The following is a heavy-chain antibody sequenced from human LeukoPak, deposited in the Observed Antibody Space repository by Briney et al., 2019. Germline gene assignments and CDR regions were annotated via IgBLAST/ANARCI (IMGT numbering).Heavy chain of an antibody. D-gene: IGHD5-18*01. J-gene: IGHJ6*03. Sequence: GGTLRLSCAASGFTFSSYGMSWVRQAPGKGLEWVAVISYDGSNKYYADSVKGRFTISRDDSKNTAYLQMNSLKTEDTAVYYCTRRLGYSYVGYMDVWGKGTTVTVSS. CDR1: GFTFSSYG. CDR2: ISYDGSNK. CDR3: TRRLGYSYVGYMDV. V-gene: IGHV3-30*03.